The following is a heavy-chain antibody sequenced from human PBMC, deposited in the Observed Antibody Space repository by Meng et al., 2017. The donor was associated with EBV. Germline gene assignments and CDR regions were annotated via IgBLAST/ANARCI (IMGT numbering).Heavy chain of an antibody. Sequence: QVQLQESGPGLVKPSGXXXXXCXVSGGSVNNESYYWGWIRQPPGKGLEYIGYIYYTGSTNYNSSLKSRVTISLDKSKNQFSLKLTFLTAADTAIYYCARGDYTNYPRWFDPWGQGTLITVSS. D-gene: IGHD4-11*01. J-gene: IGHJ5*02. CDR1: GGSVNNESYY. CDR2: IYYTGST. CDR3: ARGDYTNYPRWFDP. V-gene: IGHV4-61*01.